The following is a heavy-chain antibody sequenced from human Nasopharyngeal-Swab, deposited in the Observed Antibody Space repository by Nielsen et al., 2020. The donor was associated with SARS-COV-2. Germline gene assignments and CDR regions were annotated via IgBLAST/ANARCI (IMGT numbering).Heavy chain of an antibody. CDR2: IIPIFGTA. J-gene: IGHJ3*02. Sequence: SVKVSCKASGGTFSSYAISSVRPAPGQGLEWMGGIIPIFGTANYAQKFQGRVTITADESTSTAYMELSSLRSEDTAVYYCATFPDGDYLERSLNDAFDIWGQGTMVTVSS. V-gene: IGHV1-69*13. CDR3: ATFPDGDYLERSLNDAFDI. CDR1: GGTFSSYA. D-gene: IGHD4-17*01.